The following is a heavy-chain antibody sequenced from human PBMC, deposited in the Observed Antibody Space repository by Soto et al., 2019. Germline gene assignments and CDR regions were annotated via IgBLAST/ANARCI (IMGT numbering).Heavy chain of an antibody. CDR2: IDYSGHT. J-gene: IGHJ4*02. V-gene: IGHV4-61*01. D-gene: IGHD3-10*01. CDR3: SRDAVVSRGVLAEIDY. CDR1: GGSVSSGSYY. Sequence: SEPLSLTCTVTGGSVSSGSYYWSWIRQPPGNGVGWIGYIDYSGHTNYNPSLKSRVTISVDTSKNQCSLKLRSMTAADTAVYYCSRDAVVSRGVLAEIDYWGQGALVTVSS.